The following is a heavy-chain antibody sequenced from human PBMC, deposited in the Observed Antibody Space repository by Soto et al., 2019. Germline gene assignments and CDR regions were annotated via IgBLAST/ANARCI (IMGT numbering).Heavy chain of an antibody. CDR2: IYWDDDK. CDR3: ALKAVVSRQQWLVPSEFFDY. V-gene: IGHV2-5*02. CDR1: GFSLSTSGVG. Sequence: QITLKESGPTLVNPTQTLTLTCTFSGFSLSTSGVGVGWIRQPPGKALEWLALIYWDDDKRYSPSLKSRLTITKDTSKNQVVLTMTNMDPVDTATYYCALKAVVSRQQWLVPSEFFDYWGQGTLVTVSS. D-gene: IGHD6-19*01. J-gene: IGHJ4*02.